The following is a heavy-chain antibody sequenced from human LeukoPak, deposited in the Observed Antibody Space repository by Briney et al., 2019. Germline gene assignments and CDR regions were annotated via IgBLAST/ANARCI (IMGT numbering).Heavy chain of an antibody. CDR2: ISSSSSYI. D-gene: IGHD2-8*01. CDR3: ARAEESRVGIVLMVYAADY. CDR1: GFTFSSYS. V-gene: IGHV3-21*01. J-gene: IGHJ4*02. Sequence: TPGGSLRLSCAASGFTFSSYSMNWVLQAPGKGLEWVSSISSSSSYIYYADSVKGRFTISRDNAKNSLYLQMNSLRAEDTAVYYCARAEESRVGIVLMVYAADYWGQGTLVTVSS.